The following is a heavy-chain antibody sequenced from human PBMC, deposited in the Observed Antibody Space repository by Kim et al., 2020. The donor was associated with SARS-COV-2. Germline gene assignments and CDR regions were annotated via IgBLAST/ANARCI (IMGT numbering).Heavy chain of an antibody. Sequence: GGSLRLSCAASGFTFSSYSMNWVRQAPGKGLEWVSSISRSSSYIYYADSVKGRFTISRDNAKNSLYLQMNSLRAEDTAVYYCAREGGGSSGWSGFDPWGQGALVTVSS. V-gene: IGHV3-21*01. CDR3: AREGGGSSGWSGFDP. CDR2: ISRSSSYI. CDR1: GFTFSSYS. D-gene: IGHD6-19*01. J-gene: IGHJ5*02.